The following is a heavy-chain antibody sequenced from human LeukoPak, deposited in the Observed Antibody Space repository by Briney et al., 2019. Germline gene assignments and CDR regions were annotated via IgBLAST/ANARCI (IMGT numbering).Heavy chain of an antibody. J-gene: IGHJ4*02. Sequence: PSETLSLTCTVSGGSISSYYWSCIRQPAGKGLGWIGRIYTSGSTNYNPSLKSRVTMSVDTSKNQFSLKLSSVTAADTAVYYCARGDYYDSSGYYGFDYWGQGTLVTVSS. CDR1: GGSISSYY. V-gene: IGHV4-4*07. CDR2: IYTSGST. CDR3: ARGDYYDSSGYYGFDY. D-gene: IGHD3-22*01.